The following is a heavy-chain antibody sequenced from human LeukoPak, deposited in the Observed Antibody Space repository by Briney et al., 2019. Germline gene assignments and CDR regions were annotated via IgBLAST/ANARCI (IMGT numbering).Heavy chain of an antibody. D-gene: IGHD3-9*01. Sequence: GRSLRLSCAASGFTFSSYGMHWVRQAPGKGLEWVAVISYDGSNKYYADSVKGRFTISRDNSKNTLYLQMNSLRAEDTAVYYCASDWLLSWGQGTLVTVSS. J-gene: IGHJ5*02. CDR2: ISYDGSNK. CDR3: ASDWLLS. CDR1: GFTFSSYG. V-gene: IGHV3-30*03.